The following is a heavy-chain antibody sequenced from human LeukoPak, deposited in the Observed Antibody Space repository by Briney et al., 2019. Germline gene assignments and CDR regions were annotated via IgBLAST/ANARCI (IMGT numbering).Heavy chain of an antibody. CDR1: GYTFTSYY. V-gene: IGHV1-46*01. D-gene: IGHD2-2*03. CDR3: ARGPRGYCSSTSCYEDI. Sequence: ASVKVSCKASGYTFTSYYMHWVRQAPGQGLEWMGIINPSGGSTSYAQKFQGRVTMTRDTSTSTVYMELSSLRSEDTAVYYCARGPRGYCSSTSCYEDIWGQGTMVTVSS. CDR2: INPSGGST. J-gene: IGHJ3*02.